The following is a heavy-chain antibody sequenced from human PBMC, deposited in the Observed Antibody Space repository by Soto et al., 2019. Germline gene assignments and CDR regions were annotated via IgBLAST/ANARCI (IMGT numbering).Heavy chain of an antibody. D-gene: IGHD5-18*01. V-gene: IGHV4-4*02. CDR2: IYHSGST. CDR1: GGSISSSNW. J-gene: IGHJ4*02. Sequence: PSETLSLTCAVSGGSISSSNWWSWVRQPPGKGLEWIGEIYHSGSTNYNPSLKSRVTISVDKSKNQFSLKLSSVTAADTAVYYCARAGYSYGYEFDYWGQGTLVTVSS. CDR3: ARAGYSYGYEFDY.